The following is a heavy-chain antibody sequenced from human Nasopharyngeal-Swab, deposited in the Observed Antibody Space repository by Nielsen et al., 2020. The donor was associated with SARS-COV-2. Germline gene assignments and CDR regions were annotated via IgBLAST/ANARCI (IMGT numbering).Heavy chain of an antibody. J-gene: IGHJ4*02. Sequence: ASVKVSCKASGYTFSIYYMHWVRQAPGQGLEWMGLINPNNGDTNHAEKFQGRVTMTRDTSNRTAYMELSRLKSDDTAVYYCARGRGKVGVTYYFDQWGQGTLVTVSS. D-gene: IGHD1-26*01. CDR1: GYTFSIYY. CDR3: ARGRGKVGVTYYFDQ. CDR2: INPNNGDT. V-gene: IGHV1-2*06.